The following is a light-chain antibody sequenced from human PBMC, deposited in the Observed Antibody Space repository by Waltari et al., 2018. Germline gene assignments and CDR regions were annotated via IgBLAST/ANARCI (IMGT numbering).Light chain of an antibody. CDR3: QAWDSSTVV. Sequence: SYELTQPPSVSVSPGQTASNNCPGYKLGDHYACWYQQKPGQSPVLVIYQDSKRPSGIPERFSGSNSGNTATLTISGTQAMDEADYYCQAWDSSTVVFGGGTKLTVL. CDR2: QDS. J-gene: IGLJ2*01. CDR1: KLGDHY. V-gene: IGLV3-1*01.